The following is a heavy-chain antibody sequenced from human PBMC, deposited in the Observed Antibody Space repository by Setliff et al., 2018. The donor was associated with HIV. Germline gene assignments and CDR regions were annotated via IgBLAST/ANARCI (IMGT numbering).Heavy chain of an antibody. J-gene: IGHJ3*02. V-gene: IGHV1-2*02. Sequence: GASVKVSCKASGYTFTGNYIHWVRQAPGQGLEWMGWINPNSGGTNYEQKFQGRVTMTRDTSISTAYMELSRLRSDDTALYYCARFYGDYHAFDIWGQGTMVTVSS. D-gene: IGHD4-17*01. CDR2: INPNSGGT. CDR1: GYTFTGNY. CDR3: ARFYGDYHAFDI.